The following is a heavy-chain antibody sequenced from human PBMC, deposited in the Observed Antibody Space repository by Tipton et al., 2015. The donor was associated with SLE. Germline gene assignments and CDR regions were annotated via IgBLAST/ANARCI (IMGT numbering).Heavy chain of an antibody. D-gene: IGHD2-2*02. Sequence: QSGAEVKKPGASVKVSCKASGYTFTSYGISWVRQAPGQGLEWMGWISAYNGNTNYAQKLQGRVTMTTDTPTSTAYMELRSLRSDDTAVYYCARPVGYCSSTSCYTRDYYYYYMDVWGKGTTVTVSS. CDR2: ISAYNGNT. J-gene: IGHJ6*03. V-gene: IGHV1-18*01. CDR1: GYTFTSYG. CDR3: ARPVGYCSSTSCYTRDYYYYYMDV.